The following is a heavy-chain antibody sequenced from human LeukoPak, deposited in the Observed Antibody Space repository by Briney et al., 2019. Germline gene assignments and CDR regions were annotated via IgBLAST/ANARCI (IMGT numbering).Heavy chain of an antibody. Sequence: PSETLSLXCTVSGGSISSGSYYWSWIRQPAGKGLEWIGRIYTSGSTNYNPSLKSRVTISVDTSKNQFSLKLSSVTAADTAVYYCARDHIRPGIAVAGTEDYWGQGTLVTVSS. CDR1: GGSISSGSYY. V-gene: IGHV4-61*02. CDR2: IYTSGST. CDR3: ARDHIRPGIAVAGTEDY. J-gene: IGHJ4*02. D-gene: IGHD6-19*01.